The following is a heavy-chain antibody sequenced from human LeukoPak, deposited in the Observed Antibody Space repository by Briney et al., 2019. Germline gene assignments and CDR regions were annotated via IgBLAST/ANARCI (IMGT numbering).Heavy chain of an antibody. V-gene: IGHV3-9*01. D-gene: IGHD3-22*01. CDR2: ISWNSGSI. J-gene: IGHJ4*02. CDR3: AKDPAYYYDSSGYCDY. Sequence: GGSLRLSCAASGFTFDDYAMHWVRQAPGKGLEWVSGISWNSGSIGYADSVKGRFTISRDNAKNSLYLQMNSLRAEDTALYYCAKDPAYYYDSSGYCDYWGQGTLVTASS. CDR1: GFTFDDYA.